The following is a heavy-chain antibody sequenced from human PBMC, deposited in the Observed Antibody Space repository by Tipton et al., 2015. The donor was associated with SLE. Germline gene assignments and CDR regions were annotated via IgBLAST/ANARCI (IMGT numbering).Heavy chain of an antibody. D-gene: IGHD3-10*01. J-gene: IGHJ4*02. CDR1: GGSTSSYY. Sequence: TLSLTCTVSGGSTSSYYWSWIRQPPGKGLEWIGYIYYSGSTNYNPSLKSRVTISVDTSKNQFSLKLSSVTAADTAVYYCARAGSYYDYWGQGTLVTVSS. CDR2: IYYSGST. CDR3: ARAGSYYDY. V-gene: IGHV4-59*12.